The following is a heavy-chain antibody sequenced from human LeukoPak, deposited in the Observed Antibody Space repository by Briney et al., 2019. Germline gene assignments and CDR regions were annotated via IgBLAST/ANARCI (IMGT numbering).Heavy chain of an antibody. V-gene: IGHV4-39*01. CDR2: IYYSGST. CDR3: ARSYDSSGYYHFDY. Sequence: SETLSLTCTVSGGSISSYYWSWIRQPPGKGLEWIGSIYYSGSTYYNPSLKSRVTISVDTSKNQFSLKLSSVTAADTAVYYCARSYDSSGYYHFDYWGQGTLVTVSS. D-gene: IGHD3-22*01. CDR1: GGSISSYY. J-gene: IGHJ4*02.